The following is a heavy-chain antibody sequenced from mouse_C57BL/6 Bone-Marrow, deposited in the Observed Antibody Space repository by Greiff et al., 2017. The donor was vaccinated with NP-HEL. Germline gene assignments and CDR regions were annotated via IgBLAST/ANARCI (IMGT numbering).Heavy chain of an antibody. V-gene: IGHV1-81*01. D-gene: IGHD2-1*01. J-gene: IGHJ3*01. CDR3: ALSTMVTPGFAY. CDR2: IYPRSGNT. CDR1: GYTFTSYG. Sequence: QVQLKQSGAELARPGASVKLSCKASGYTFTSYGISWVKQRTGQGLEWIGEIYPRSGNTYYNEKFKGKATLTADKSSSTAYMELRSLTSEDSAVYFCALSTMVTPGFAYGGQGTLVTVSA.